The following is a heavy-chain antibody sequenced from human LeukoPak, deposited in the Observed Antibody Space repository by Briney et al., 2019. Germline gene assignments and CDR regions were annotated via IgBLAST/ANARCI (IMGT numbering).Heavy chain of an antibody. CDR1: GFTVSSNY. Sequence: GGSLRLSCAASGFTVSSNYMSWVRQAPGKGLEWVSVIYSGGGTYYADSVKGRFTISRDNSKNTLYLQMNSLRAEDTAVYYCARDRLWFGELFFDPWGQGTLVTVSS. CDR3: ARDRLWFGELFFDP. D-gene: IGHD3-10*01. V-gene: IGHV3-66*01. J-gene: IGHJ5*02. CDR2: IYSGGGT.